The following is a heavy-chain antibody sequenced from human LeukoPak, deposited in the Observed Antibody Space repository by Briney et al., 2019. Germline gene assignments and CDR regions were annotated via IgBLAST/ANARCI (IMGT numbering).Heavy chain of an antibody. V-gene: IGHV3-33*01. D-gene: IGHD4-17*01. CDR1: GFTFSTSG. Sequence: GGSLRLSCAASGFTFSTSGMHWVRQAPGKGLEWVAVIWYDGSNKHYAESVKGRFSISRDNSKNTLYLQMNSLRAEDTAVYYCARDKVTTSAYYYYYGMDVWGQGTTVTVSS. CDR2: IWYDGSNK. J-gene: IGHJ6*02. CDR3: ARDKVTTSAYYYYYGMDV.